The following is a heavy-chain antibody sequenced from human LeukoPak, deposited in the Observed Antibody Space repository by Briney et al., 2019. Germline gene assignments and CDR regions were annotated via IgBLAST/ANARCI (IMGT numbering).Heavy chain of an antibody. CDR1: GFTXXXXX. CDR3: ARSPAPSTTVTIYGMDV. CDR2: XXXACDP. V-gene: IGHV3-13*05. Sequence: GGSLRLXCVASGFTXXXXXXXWVRXATXXXXXXXXXXXXACDPYYXGXVKGRXXXXRXNAKNSLYLQMNSLRGXDTAVYYCARSPAPSTTVTIYGMDVWGQGTTVTVSS. D-gene: IGHD4-11*01. J-gene: IGHJ6*02.